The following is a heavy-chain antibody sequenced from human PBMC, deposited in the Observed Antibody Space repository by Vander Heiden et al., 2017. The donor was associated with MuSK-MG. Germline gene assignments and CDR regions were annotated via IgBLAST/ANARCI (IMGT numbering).Heavy chain of an antibody. CDR2: IRSKAHGETA. J-gene: IGHJ4*02. CDR1: GFNFGDYA. D-gene: IGHD3-10*01. Sequence: EVQLVESGGGLVKLGRSLRLSCTTSGFNFGDYAMTWFRQAPGKGLEWVGIIRSKAHGETAGYAASVEGRFSISRDDSKSIAYLQMNSLKTEDTGLYFCARQSTIWFGELLYDFWGQGTPVTVSS. CDR3: ARQSTIWFGELLYDF. V-gene: IGHV3-49*05.